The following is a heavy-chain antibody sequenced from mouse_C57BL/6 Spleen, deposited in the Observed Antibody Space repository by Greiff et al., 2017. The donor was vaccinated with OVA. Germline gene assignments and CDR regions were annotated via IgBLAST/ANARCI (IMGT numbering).Heavy chain of an antibody. J-gene: IGHJ4*01. D-gene: IGHD1-1*01. Sequence: QVHVKQSGPELVKPGASVKISCKASGYAFSSSWMNWVKQRPGKGLEWIGRIYPGDGDTNYNGKFKGKATLTADKSSSTAYMQLSSLTSEDSAVYFCARDPNYYGSSYDAMDYWGQGTSVTVSS. CDR3: ARDPNYYGSSYDAMDY. V-gene: IGHV1-82*01. CDR1: GYAFSSSW. CDR2: IYPGDGDT.